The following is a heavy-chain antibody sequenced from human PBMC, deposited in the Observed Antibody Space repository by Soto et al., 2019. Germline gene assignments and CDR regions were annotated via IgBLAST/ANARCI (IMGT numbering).Heavy chain of an antibody. Sequence: PXESLSLACAASGFTSSNFAMSWVRQAPGKGLEWVSAASGSGSNTHYADSVKGRFTISRDNSKNMLYLQLDSLRADDTAVYYCAKDLRVSYSRGDDSWGQGTLVTVSS. CDR3: AKDLRVSYSRGDDS. D-gene: IGHD3-10*01. CDR2: ASGSGSNT. J-gene: IGHJ5*01. V-gene: IGHV3-23*01. CDR1: GFTSSNFA.